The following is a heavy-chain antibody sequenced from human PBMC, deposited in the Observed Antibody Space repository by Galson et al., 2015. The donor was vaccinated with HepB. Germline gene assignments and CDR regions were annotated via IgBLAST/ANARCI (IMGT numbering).Heavy chain of an antibody. CDR3: ARISDTAMARADY. D-gene: IGHD5-18*01. CDR1: GYTFTTYH. CDR2: INPRGGTT. J-gene: IGHJ4*02. V-gene: IGHV1-46*03. Sequence: SVKVSCKASGYTFTTYHIHWVRQAPGQGLEWMGLINPRGGTTSYAQNFQGRVTMTTDTSTSTVYMELSALRSEDTAVYFCARISDTAMARADYWGQGTLVTVSS.